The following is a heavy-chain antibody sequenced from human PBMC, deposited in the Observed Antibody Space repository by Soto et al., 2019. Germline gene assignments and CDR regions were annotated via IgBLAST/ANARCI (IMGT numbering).Heavy chain of an antibody. D-gene: IGHD6-19*01. CDR1: GFTISSYA. CDR2: ISESGGST. J-gene: IGHJ5*02. Sequence: PGGSLRLSCAASGFTISSYAMNWVRQAPGKGLEWVSSISESGGSTYFADSVKGRFTVSRDNSKKTLFLQMNSLRAEDTAVYYCAKSHSGWSDREWFDPWGQGTLVTVSS. CDR3: AKSHSGWSDREWFDP. V-gene: IGHV3-23*01.